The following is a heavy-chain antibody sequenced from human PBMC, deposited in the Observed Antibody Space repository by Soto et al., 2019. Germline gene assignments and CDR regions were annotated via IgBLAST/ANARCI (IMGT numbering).Heavy chain of an antibody. CDR2: IWYDGSNK. Sequence: GGSLRLSCAASGFTFSSYGMHWVRQAPGKGLEWVAVIWYDGSNKYYADSVKGRFTISRDNSKNTLYLQMNSLRAEDTAVYYCARDNIAVAGTDLYYYYYGMDVWGQGTTVTVSS. V-gene: IGHV3-33*01. J-gene: IGHJ6*02. D-gene: IGHD6-19*01. CDR1: GFTFSSYG. CDR3: ARDNIAVAGTDLYYYYYGMDV.